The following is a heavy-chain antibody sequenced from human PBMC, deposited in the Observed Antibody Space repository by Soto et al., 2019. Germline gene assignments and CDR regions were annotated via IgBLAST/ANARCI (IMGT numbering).Heavy chain of an antibody. V-gene: IGHV1-69*13. CDR2: IIPIFGTA. J-gene: IGHJ4*02. CDR3: AREGLGYGAVAGLDYFDY. Sequence: GASVKVSCKASGGTFSSYAISWVRQAPGQGLEWMGGIIPIFGTANYAQKFQGRVTITADESTSTAYMELRSLRSEDTAVYYCAREGLGYGAVAGLDYFDYWGQGTLVTVSS. D-gene: IGHD6-19*01. CDR1: GGTFSSYA.